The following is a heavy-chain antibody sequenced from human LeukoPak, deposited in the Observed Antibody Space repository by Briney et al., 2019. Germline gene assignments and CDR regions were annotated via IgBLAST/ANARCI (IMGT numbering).Heavy chain of an antibody. CDR1: GFTFSSYS. CDR2: ITSGSSYR. D-gene: IGHD1-26*01. V-gene: IGHV3-21*01. J-gene: IGHJ6*03. CDR3: AKNPNRGGYANSSYYSMAV. Sequence: GGSLRLSCAASGFTFSSYSMNWVRQAPGKGLEWVSSITSGSSYRFYADSVKGRFTISRDNAKNSLYLQMNSLRAEDTAVYYCAKNPNRGGYANSSYYSMAVWAKGPRSPSP.